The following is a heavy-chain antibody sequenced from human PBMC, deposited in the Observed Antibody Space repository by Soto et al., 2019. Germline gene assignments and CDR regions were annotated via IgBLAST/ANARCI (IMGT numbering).Heavy chain of an antibody. CDR3: ATSSWFTIYV. CDR2: IYRSGTT. J-gene: IGHJ3*01. CDR1: SDSISSSTW. D-gene: IGHD6-13*01. V-gene: IGHV4-4*02. Sequence: QVQLQESGPGLVKPSETLSLTCAVSSDSISSSTWWTWVRQPPGKGLEWIGEIYRSGTTNYNPSLTSRAAMSVDESTNQFSLKLTSVTAADTAVYYCATSSWFTIYVWGQGTMVTVSS.